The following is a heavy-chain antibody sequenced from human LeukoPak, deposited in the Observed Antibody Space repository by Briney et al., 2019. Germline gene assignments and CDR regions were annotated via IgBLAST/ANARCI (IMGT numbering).Heavy chain of an antibody. J-gene: IGHJ4*02. V-gene: IGHV1-8*02. D-gene: IGHD1-1*01. CDR2: MSPYSGTT. Sequence: GASVNLSCKTSGYTFTNYDITWVRPASGQGLDWMGWMSPYSGTTGSAQKFQGRVTMTRNTSISTAYLEMSSLASEDTAVYYCARALDTTVLLGAYWGQGTLVTVSS. CDR1: GYTFTNYD. CDR3: ARALDTTVLLGAY.